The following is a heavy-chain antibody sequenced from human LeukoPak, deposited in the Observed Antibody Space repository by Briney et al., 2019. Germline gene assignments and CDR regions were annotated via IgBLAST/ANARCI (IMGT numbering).Heavy chain of an antibody. CDR1: GYTFTSYG. CDR2: ISANNGNT. CDR3: ARDVLDYGDYGYFQH. Sequence: ASVKVSCKASGYTFTSYGISWVRQAPGQGLEWMGWISANNGNTNYAQKFQGRVTMTTDTSTSTAYMELSSLRSDDTAVYYCARDVLDYGDYGYFQHWGQGTLVSVSS. V-gene: IGHV1-18*01. J-gene: IGHJ1*01. D-gene: IGHD4-17*01.